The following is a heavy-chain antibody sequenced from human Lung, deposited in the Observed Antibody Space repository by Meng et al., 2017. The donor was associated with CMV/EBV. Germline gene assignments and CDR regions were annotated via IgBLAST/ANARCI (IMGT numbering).Heavy chain of an antibody. V-gene: IGHV1-69*10. D-gene: IGHD6-19*01. CDR1: RGRFGNYG. CDR2: IIPFLGVA. Sequence: SVXVSCKASRGRFGNYGISWVRQAPGQGLEWMGGIIPFLGVASYAPKFKGRFTITTDKSTGTVYMDLSSLRSEDTAVYYCATDAVARGDYWGQGTMVTVSS. CDR3: ATDAVARGDY. J-gene: IGHJ4*02.